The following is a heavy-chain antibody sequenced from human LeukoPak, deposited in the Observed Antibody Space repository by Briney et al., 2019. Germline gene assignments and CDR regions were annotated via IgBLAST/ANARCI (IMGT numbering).Heavy chain of an antibody. CDR1: GFTVSTNF. CDR3: ARELGGGGLHYFDY. V-gene: IGHV3-53*01. Sequence: PGGSLRLSCAGSGFTVSTNFMSWVLQPPATGLEWVSTLYNDAFGSTTYYADSVTGRFTISRDNSQNTLFLQMSSLTAEDTAMYYCARELGGGGLHYFDYWGRGTLVTVSS. J-gene: IGHJ4*02. D-gene: IGHD3-16*01. CDR2: LYNDAFGSTT.